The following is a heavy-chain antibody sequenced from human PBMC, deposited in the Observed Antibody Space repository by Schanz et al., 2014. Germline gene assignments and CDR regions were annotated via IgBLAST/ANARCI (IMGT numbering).Heavy chain of an antibody. J-gene: IGHJ4*02. CDR1: GGTFNSYT. D-gene: IGHD4-17*01. CDR2: IIPILGIA. Sequence: QVQLVQSGAEVKKPGSSMKVSCKASGGTFNSYTINWVRQAPGQGLEWMGRIIPILGIANYAQKFQGRVTMTRDTSISTAYMELSSLRSEDTAVYYCARGYGDSPTDFWGQGTLVTVSS. V-gene: IGHV1-69*02. CDR3: ARGYGDSPTDF.